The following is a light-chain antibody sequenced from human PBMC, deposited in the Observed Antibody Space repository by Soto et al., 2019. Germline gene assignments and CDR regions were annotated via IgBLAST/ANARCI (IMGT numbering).Light chain of an antibody. Sequence: DIQMTQSPSTLSASVGDRVTITCRASQSISRWLAWYQQKPGKAPKLLIYDASRLESGVPSRFSGSRSWTEFTLTIDSLQTDDSSTYYCLQYDNYSPYTFGQGTKLEI. CDR1: QSISRW. J-gene: IGKJ2*01. CDR2: DAS. CDR3: LQYDNYSPYT. V-gene: IGKV1-5*01.